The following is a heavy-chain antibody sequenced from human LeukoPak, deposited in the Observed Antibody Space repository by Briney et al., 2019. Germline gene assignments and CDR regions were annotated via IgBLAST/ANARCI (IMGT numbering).Heavy chain of an antibody. CDR1: GYTFTSYG. CDR2: ISAYNGNT. CDR3: ARDFGGFRAAAGPRGLEY. Sequence: ASVKDSCKASGYTFTSYGISWVRQAPGQGLEWMGWISAYNGNTNHAQKLQGRVTMTTDTSKSTAYMELRSLRSDDTAVYYCARDFGGFRAAAGPRGLEYWGQGTLVTVSS. V-gene: IGHV1-18*01. J-gene: IGHJ4*02. D-gene: IGHD6-13*01.